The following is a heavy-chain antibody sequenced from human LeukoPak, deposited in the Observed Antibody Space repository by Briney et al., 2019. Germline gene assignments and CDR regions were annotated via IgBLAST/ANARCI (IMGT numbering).Heavy chain of an antibody. J-gene: IGHJ6*02. CDR3: ARGQYRYDFWSGYLFPSDYHYGMDV. Sequence: SVKVSCKASGGTFSSYAISWVRQAPGQGLEWMGGIIPIFGTANYAQKFQGRVTITADESTSTAYMELSSLRSEDTAVYYCARGQYRYDFWSGYLFPSDYHYGMDVWGQGTTVTVSS. CDR1: GGTFSSYA. CDR2: IIPIFGTA. V-gene: IGHV1-69*13. D-gene: IGHD3-3*01.